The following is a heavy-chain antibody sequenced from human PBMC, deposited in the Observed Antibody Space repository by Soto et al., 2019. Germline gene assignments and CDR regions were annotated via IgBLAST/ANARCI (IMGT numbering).Heavy chain of an antibody. CDR2: ISYDGNNK. Sequence: QVQLVESGGGVVQPGRSLRLSCVASAFSFSSYAMHWVRQAPGKGLEWVAVISYDGNNKWYADSVKGRFTISRDKYENTLYLQMTSLRAYDTAVYYCAKNYYGAGSYLMMDDYWGQGTLVTVSA. D-gene: IGHD3-10*01. CDR3: AKNYYGAGSYLMMDDY. CDR1: AFSFSSYA. J-gene: IGHJ4*02. V-gene: IGHV3-30*18.